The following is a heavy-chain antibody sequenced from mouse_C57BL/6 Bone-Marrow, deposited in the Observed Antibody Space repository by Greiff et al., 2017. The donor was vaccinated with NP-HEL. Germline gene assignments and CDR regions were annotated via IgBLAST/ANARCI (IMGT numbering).Heavy chain of an antibody. Sequence: VKVVESGPGLVAPSQSLSITCTVSGFSLTSYAISWVRQPPGKGLEWLGVIWTGGGTNYNSALKSRLSISKDNSKSQVFLKMNSLQTDDTARYYCASYSNYAAYWGQGTLVTVSA. CDR2: IWTGGGT. D-gene: IGHD2-5*01. CDR3: ASYSNYAAY. CDR1: GFSLTSYA. V-gene: IGHV2-9-1*01. J-gene: IGHJ3*01.